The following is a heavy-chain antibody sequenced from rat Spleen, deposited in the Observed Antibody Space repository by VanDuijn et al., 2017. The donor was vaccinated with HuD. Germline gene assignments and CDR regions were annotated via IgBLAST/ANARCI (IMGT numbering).Heavy chain of an antibody. CDR2: ISYDGSNT. J-gene: IGHJ2*01. V-gene: IGHV5-7*01. CDR3: AREADIPFHYFDY. CDR1: GFTFSDYN. Sequence: EVQLVESGGDLVQPGRSLKLSCAASGFTFSDYNMAWVRQAPKKGLEWVATISYDGSNTYYRDSVKGRFTISRDNAKSTLYLQMDSLMSEDTATYYCAREADIPFHYFDYWSQGVMVTVSS. D-gene: IGHD2-3*01.